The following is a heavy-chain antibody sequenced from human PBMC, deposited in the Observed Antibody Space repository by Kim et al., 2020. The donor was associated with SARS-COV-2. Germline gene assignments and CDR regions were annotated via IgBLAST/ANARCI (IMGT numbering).Heavy chain of an antibody. CDR3: ARVRRFGELYFDY. J-gene: IGHJ4*02. Sequence: SSQKFQGRVTITRDTSASTAYMELSSMRSEDTAVYYCARVRRFGELYFDYWGQGTLVTVSS. D-gene: IGHD3-10*01. V-gene: IGHV1-3*01.